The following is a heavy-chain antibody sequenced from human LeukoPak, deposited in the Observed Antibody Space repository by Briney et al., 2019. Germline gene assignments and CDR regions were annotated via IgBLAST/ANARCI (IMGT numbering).Heavy chain of an antibody. CDR2: IKQDGSEK. CDR3: ARDQVSCSGGSCYTCYFDY. D-gene: IGHD2-15*01. CDR1: GFTFSGYW. J-gene: IGHJ4*02. Sequence: SGGSLRLSCAASGFTFSGYWMSWVRQAPGKGLEWVANIKQDGSEKYYVDSVKGRFTISRDNAKNSLYLQMNSLRAEDTAVYYCARDQVSCSGGSCYTCYFDYWGQGTLVTVSS. V-gene: IGHV3-7*01.